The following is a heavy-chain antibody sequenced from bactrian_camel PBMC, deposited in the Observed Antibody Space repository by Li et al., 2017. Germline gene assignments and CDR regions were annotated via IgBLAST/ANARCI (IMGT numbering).Heavy chain of an antibody. J-gene: IGHJ6*01. V-gene: IGHV3S40*01. CDR2: IYRGDGST. CDR3: AADNELSTYGRCWLPEGIKGRNFGY. Sequence: VQLVESGGGSAEAGGSMRLSCTISGYTYTAGCMGWFRQAPGQEREGVAAIYRGDGSTLYADSVKGRFTISLDNTGNTVFLQMDNLQPEDTGMYYCAADNELSTYGRCWLPEGIKGRNFGYRGQGTQVTVS. D-gene: IGHD6*01. CDR1: GYTYTAGC.